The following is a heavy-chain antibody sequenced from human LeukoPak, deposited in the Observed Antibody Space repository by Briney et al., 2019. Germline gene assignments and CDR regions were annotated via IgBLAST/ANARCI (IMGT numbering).Heavy chain of an antibody. V-gene: IGHV3-30*18. CDR2: ISYDGSNK. Sequence: GGSLRLSCAASGFTFGSYGMHWVRQAPGKGLEWVAVISYDGSNKYYADSVKGRFTISRDNSKNTLYLQMNSLRAEDTAVYYCAKDHLSYGDEYYYYGMDVWGQGTTVTVSS. CDR3: AKDHLSYGDEYYYYGMDV. D-gene: IGHD4-17*01. CDR1: GFTFGSYG. J-gene: IGHJ6*02.